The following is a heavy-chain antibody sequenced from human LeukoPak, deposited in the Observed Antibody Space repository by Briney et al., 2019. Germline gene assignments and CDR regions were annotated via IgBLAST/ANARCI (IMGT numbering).Heavy chain of an antibody. CDR3: ARGTYCSSTSCYLGYGMDV. Sequence: SETLSLTCAVYGGYFSGYYWSWIRQPPGKGLEWIGEINHSGSTNYNPSLKSRVTISVDTSKNQFSLKLSSVTAADTAVYYCARGTYCSSTSCYLGYGMDVWGQGTTVTVSS. D-gene: IGHD2-2*01. V-gene: IGHV4-34*01. CDR1: GGYFSGYY. J-gene: IGHJ6*02. CDR2: INHSGST.